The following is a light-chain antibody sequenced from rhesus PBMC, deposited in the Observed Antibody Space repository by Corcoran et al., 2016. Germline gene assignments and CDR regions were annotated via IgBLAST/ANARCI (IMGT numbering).Light chain of an antibody. CDR3: QHSFGIPFS. V-gene: IGKV1-74*01. J-gene: IGKJ3*01. Sequence: DIQVTQSPSSLSASVGDRVTITCRTSENVNTYLHWYQQKPGKPPRLLIYGASTLQSGVPSRFSGSGSGTDYTFTIRSLQPEDVATDCCQHSFGIPFSFGPGTQLDIK. CDR2: GAS. CDR1: ENVNTY.